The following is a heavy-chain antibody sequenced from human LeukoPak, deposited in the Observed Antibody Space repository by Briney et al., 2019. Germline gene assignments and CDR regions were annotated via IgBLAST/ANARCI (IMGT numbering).Heavy chain of an antibody. D-gene: IGHD2-8*02. J-gene: IGHJ4*02. CDR2: IKEDGTET. Sequence: PGGSLRLSCVASGLNFNSRWMDWVRRAPGQGLEWVASIKEDGTETHYVDSVRGRFTISRDNDKNSLYLQVNNLRAEDTAMYYCARDGGWWCFDFWGQGALVTVSS. CDR3: ARDGGWWCFDF. V-gene: IGHV3-7*03. CDR1: GLNFNSRW.